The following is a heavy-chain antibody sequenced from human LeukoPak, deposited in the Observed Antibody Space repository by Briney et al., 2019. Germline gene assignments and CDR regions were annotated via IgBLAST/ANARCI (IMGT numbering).Heavy chain of an antibody. CDR1: GGSLSSSSYY. J-gene: IGHJ4*02. Sequence: SETLSLTCTVSGGSLSSSSYYWVWIRQPPGKGLEWIGSIYYSGSTYYNPSLKSRVTISVDTSKNQFSLKLSSVTAADTAVYYCGRYTSSWEAVFDYWGQGTLVTVSS. CDR3: GRYTSSWEAVFDY. CDR2: IYYSGST. D-gene: IGHD6-13*01. V-gene: IGHV4-39*01.